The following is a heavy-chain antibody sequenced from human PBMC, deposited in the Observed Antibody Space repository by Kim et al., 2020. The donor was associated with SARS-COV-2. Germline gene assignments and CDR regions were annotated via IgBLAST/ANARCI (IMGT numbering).Heavy chain of an antibody. J-gene: IGHJ6*02. CDR3: ARDGYYYDSSGSHYYYYGMDV. V-gene: IGHV3-30-3*01. CDR1: GFTFSSYA. D-gene: IGHD3-22*01. Sequence: GGSLRLSCAASGFTFSSYAMHWVRQAPGKGLEWVAVISYDGSNKYYADSVKGRFTISRDNSKNTLYLQMNSLRAEDTAVYYCARDGYYYDSSGSHYYYYGMDVWGQGTTVTVSS. CDR2: ISYDGSNK.